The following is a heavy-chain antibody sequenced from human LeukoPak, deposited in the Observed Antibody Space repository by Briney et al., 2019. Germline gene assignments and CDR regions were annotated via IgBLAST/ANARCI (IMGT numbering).Heavy chain of an antibody. D-gene: IGHD3-3*01. V-gene: IGHV1-69*05. CDR3: ASDVTIFGVRDYYFDY. CDR2: IIPIFGTA. J-gene: IGHJ4*02. CDR1: GGTFSSYA. Sequence: ASVKVSCKASGGTFSSYAISWVRQAPGQGLEWMGRIIPIFGTANYAQKFQGRVTITTDESTSTASMELSSLRSEDTAVYYCASDVTIFGVRDYYFDYWGQGTLVTVSS.